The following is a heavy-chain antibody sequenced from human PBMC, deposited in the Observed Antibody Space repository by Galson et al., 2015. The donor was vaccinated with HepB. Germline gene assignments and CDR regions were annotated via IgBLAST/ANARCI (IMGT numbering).Heavy chain of an antibody. CDR2: IIPILGIA. V-gene: IGHV1-69*04. D-gene: IGHD3-22*01. CDR1: GGTFSSYT. Sequence: SVKVSCKASGGTFSSYTISWVRQAPGQGLEWMGRIIPILGIANYAQKFQGRVTITADKSTSTAYMELSSLRSEDTAVYYCARDIDADSSGYYYNWFDPWGQGTLVTVSS. J-gene: IGHJ5*02. CDR3: ARDIDADSSGYYYNWFDP.